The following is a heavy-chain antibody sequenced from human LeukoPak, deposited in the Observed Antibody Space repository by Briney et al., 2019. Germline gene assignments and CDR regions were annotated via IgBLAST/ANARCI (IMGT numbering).Heavy chain of an antibody. Sequence: GRSLRLSCVASGLSISGQWMNWVRQAPGKGLEWVSGISGSGGSTYYADSVKGRFTISRDNSKNRLYLQMNSLRAEDTAVYYCAKRPRGNYLDPFDYWGQGTLVTVSS. D-gene: IGHD3-10*01. V-gene: IGHV3-23*01. CDR3: AKRPRGNYLDPFDY. J-gene: IGHJ4*02. CDR1: GLSISGQW. CDR2: ISGSGGST.